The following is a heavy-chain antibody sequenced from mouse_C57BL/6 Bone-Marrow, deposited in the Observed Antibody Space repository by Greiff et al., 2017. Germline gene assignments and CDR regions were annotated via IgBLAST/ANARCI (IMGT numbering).Heavy chain of an antibody. D-gene: IGHD2-3*01. CDR3: ARGGDGYYVDWYFDV. Sequence: VQLQQPGAELVRPGTSVKLSCKASGYTFTSYCMHWVKQRPGQGLEWIGVIDPSDSYTNYNQKFKGKATLTVDKSSSTSYMQLSSLTSEDSSVYYCARGGDGYYVDWYFDVWGTGTTVTVSS. CDR2: IDPSDSYT. J-gene: IGHJ1*03. CDR1: GYTFTSYC. V-gene: IGHV1-59*01.